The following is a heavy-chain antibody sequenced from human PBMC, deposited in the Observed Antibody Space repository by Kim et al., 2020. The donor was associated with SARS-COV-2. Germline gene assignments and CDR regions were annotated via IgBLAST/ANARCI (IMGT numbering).Heavy chain of an antibody. V-gene: IGHV3-21*01. D-gene: IGHD3-22*01. Sequence: GGSLRLSCAASGFTFSSYSINWVRQAPGKGLEWVSSISSSSSYRYYADSMKGRFTISRDNAKNSLYLQMNSLRAEDTAIYYCAREGSGSYNYDSSGYSHFDFWGQGTLGTGSS. CDR2: ISSSSSYR. CDR1: GFTFSSYS. J-gene: IGHJ4*02. CDR3: AREGSGSYNYDSSGYSHFDF.